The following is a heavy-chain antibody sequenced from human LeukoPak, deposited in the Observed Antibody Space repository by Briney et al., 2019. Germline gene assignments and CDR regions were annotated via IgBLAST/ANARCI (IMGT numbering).Heavy chain of an antibody. D-gene: IGHD2-21*01. CDR3: AKFPKYSYYMDV. Sequence: TSETLSLTCTVSGGSISSYYWSWIRQPPGKGLEWIGYISYSGSTNYNPSLKSRVTISLDTSKNQFSLKLGSVTAADTAVYYCAKFPKYSYYMDVWGKGTTVTVSS. CDR1: GGSISSYY. CDR2: ISYSGST. J-gene: IGHJ6*03. V-gene: IGHV4-59*01.